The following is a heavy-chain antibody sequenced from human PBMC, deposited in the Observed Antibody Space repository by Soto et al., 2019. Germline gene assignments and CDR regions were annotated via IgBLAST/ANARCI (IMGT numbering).Heavy chain of an antibody. J-gene: IGHJ4*02. Sequence: EVQLVESGGGLVQPGGSLRLSCAASGFTFTAYSMNWVRQAPGKGLEWVSYISSGSGSIYYADSVKGRFTISRDDAKNSLYLQMNSLRDEDTAVYYCARDFWDYWGQGTMVTVSS. CDR3: ARDFWDY. D-gene: IGHD3-3*01. CDR2: ISSGSGSI. V-gene: IGHV3-48*02. CDR1: GFTFTAYS.